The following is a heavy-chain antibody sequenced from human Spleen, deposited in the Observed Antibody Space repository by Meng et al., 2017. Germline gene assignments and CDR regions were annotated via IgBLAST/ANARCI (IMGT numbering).Heavy chain of an antibody. V-gene: IGHV4-34*01. Sequence: VLLPKWGAGLFKPLESPSLTCVVSGGSFSDYYWSWIRQPPGKGLEWIGEINHSGSTNYNPSLESRATISVDTSQNNLSLKLSSVTAADSAVYYCARGPTTMAHDFDYWGQGTLVTVSS. J-gene: IGHJ4*02. CDR3: ARGPTTMAHDFDY. CDR2: INHSGST. CDR1: GGSFSDYY. D-gene: IGHD4-11*01.